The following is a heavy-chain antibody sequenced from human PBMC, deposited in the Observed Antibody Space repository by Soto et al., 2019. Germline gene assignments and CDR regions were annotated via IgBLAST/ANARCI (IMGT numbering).Heavy chain of an antibody. V-gene: IGHV3-23*01. CDR3: ANHGIRGISFDN. Sequence: GGSLRLSCVASGRTFSGYPMSWVRQAPGKGLQWVSSISVDAGTTYYADSVKGRFTISRDNSKNTLYLQMNSLRAEDTAVYYCANHGIRGISFDNWGQGALVTVSS. D-gene: IGHD3-3*02. CDR1: GRTFSGYP. J-gene: IGHJ4*02. CDR2: ISVDAGTT.